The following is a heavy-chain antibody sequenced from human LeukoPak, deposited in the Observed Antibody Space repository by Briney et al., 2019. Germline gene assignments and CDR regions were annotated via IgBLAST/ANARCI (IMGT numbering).Heavy chain of an antibody. D-gene: IGHD4-23*01. CDR1: GGTFSSYA. V-gene: IGHV1-69*13. CDR2: IIPIFGTA. CDR3: ASDKGVNYFDY. Sequence: VASVKVSCKASGGTFSSYAISWVRQAPGQGLEWMGGIIPIFGTANYAQKFQGRVTITADESTSTAYMELSSLRSEDTAVYYCASDKGVNYFDYWGQGTLVTVSS. J-gene: IGHJ4*02.